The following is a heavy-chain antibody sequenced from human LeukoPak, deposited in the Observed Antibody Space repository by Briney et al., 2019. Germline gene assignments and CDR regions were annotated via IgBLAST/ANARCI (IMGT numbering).Heavy chain of an antibody. CDR1: GFTFSSYS. D-gene: IGHD4-17*01. Sequence: GGSLRLSCAASGFTFSSYSMNWVRQAPGKGLEWVSYISSSGSTIYYADSVKGRFTISRDNAKNSLYLQMNSLRAEDTAVYYCASGTSVNTLDYWGQGTLVTVSS. J-gene: IGHJ4*02. CDR3: ASGTSVNTLDY. V-gene: IGHV3-48*04. CDR2: ISSSGSTI.